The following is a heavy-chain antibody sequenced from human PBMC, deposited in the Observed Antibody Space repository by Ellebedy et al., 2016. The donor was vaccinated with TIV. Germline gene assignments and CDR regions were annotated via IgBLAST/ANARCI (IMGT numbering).Heavy chain of an antibody. CDR2: ISGSGGST. J-gene: IGHJ6*02. V-gene: IGHV3-23*01. CDR3: AKAPTVTLSYYYYGMDV. Sequence: GESLKISCAASGFTFSSYAMSWVRQAPGKGLEWVSAISGSGGSTYYADSVKGRFTISRDNSKNTLYLQMNSLRAEDTAVYYCAKAPTVTLSYYYYGMDVWGQGTTVTVSS. CDR1: GFTFSSYA. D-gene: IGHD4-17*01.